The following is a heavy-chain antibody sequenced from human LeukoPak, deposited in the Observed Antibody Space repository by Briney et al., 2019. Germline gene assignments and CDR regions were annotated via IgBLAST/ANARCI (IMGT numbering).Heavy chain of an antibody. Sequence: GGSLRLSCAASGFTFSSYAMHWVRQAPGKGLEWVAVISYDGGNKYYADSVKGRFTISRDNSKNTLYLQMNSLRAEDTAVYYCARYSSGWYGGDYFDYWGQGTLVTVSS. V-gene: IGHV3-30-3*01. CDR2: ISYDGGNK. CDR1: GFTFSSYA. CDR3: ARYSSGWYGGDYFDY. J-gene: IGHJ4*02. D-gene: IGHD6-19*01.